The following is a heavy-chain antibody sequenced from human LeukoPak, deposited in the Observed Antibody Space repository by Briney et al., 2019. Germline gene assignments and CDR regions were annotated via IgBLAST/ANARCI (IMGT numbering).Heavy chain of an antibody. CDR3: AKSNGYGLVDI. CDR1: GFTFSSYG. D-gene: IGHD3-10*01. CDR2: ISSSSSTI. V-gene: IGHV3-48*01. Sequence: GGSLRLSCAASGFTFSSYGMTWVRQAPGKGLEWVSYISSSSSTIYYADSVKGRFTISRDNAKNSLYLQLNSLRAEDTAVYYCAKSNGYGLVDIWGQGTMVTVSS. J-gene: IGHJ3*02.